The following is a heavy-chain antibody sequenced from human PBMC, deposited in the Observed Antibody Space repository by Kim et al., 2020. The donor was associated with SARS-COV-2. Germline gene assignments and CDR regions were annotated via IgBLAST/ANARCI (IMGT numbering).Heavy chain of an antibody. V-gene: IGHV3-74*01. CDR3: VRDFPARPELFDY. CDR2: IDSDGSST. J-gene: IGHJ4*02. D-gene: IGHD1-26*01. Sequence: GGSLRLSCAASGFTFISYWMHWVRQAPGKGLVWVSRIDSDGSSTNYADSVKGRFTISRDNAKNTLYLQMSSLRAEDTAVYYCVRDFPARPELFDYWGQGILVTISS. CDR1: GFTFISYW.